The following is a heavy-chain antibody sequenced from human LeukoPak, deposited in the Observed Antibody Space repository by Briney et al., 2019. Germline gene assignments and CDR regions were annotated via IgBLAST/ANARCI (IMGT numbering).Heavy chain of an antibody. CDR1: GFTVSSNY. CDR2: IYSGGST. D-gene: IGHD6-13*01. Sequence: GGSLRLSCAASGFTVSSNYMSWVRQAPGKGLEWVSVIYSGGSTYYADSVKGRFTISRDNSKNTLYLQMSSLRAEDTAVYYCARDHSYSSSWYYGAFDIWGQGTMVTVSS. CDR3: ARDHSYSSSWYYGAFDI. V-gene: IGHV3-53*01. J-gene: IGHJ3*02.